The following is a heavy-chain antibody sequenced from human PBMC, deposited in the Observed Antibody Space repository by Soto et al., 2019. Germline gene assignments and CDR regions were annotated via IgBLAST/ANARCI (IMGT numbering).Heavy chain of an antibody. Sequence: EVQLLESGGGLVQPGGSLRLSCAASGFTFSNFPMSWVRQAPGKGLEWVSSMSGSGGSIFYADSVKGRFTISRDNAKNMLYLQMNSLRAEDTAVYYCAKASPHRINMIVVVNYYFDKWGLGTLVTVSS. CDR2: MSGSGGSI. CDR1: GFTFSNFP. V-gene: IGHV3-23*01. CDR3: AKASPHRINMIVVVNYYFDK. D-gene: IGHD3-22*01. J-gene: IGHJ4*02.